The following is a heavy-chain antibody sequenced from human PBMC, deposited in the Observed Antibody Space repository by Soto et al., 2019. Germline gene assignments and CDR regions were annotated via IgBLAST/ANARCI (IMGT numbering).Heavy chain of an antibody. Sequence: QVQLVQSGAEVKKPGASVKVSCKASGYTFTSYGISWVRQAPGRGLEWMGWISAYNGDTNYAQKRQGRVTVTTDTSTSTAYMELRSLRSDDTAVYYCARDPGIQRGSGDLTDMDVWGRGTTVIVSS. D-gene: IGHD3-10*01. J-gene: IGHJ6*03. V-gene: IGHV1-18*01. CDR1: GYTFTSYG. CDR3: ARDPGIQRGSGDLTDMDV. CDR2: ISAYNGDT.